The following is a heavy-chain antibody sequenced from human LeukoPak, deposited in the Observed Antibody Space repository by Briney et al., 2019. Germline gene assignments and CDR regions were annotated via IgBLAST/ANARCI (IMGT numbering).Heavy chain of an antibody. J-gene: IGHJ1*01. CDR2: ISWNSGSI. D-gene: IGHD2-15*01. CDR1: GFTFDDYA. Sequence: PGGSLRLSCAASGFTFDDYAMHWVRQAPGKGLEWVSGISWNSGSIGYADSVKGRFTISRDNAKNSLYLQMNSLRAEDTALYYCAKDMGKIGYCNGGSCFFQHWGQGTLVTVSS. CDR3: AKDMGKIGYCNGGSCFFQH. V-gene: IGHV3-9*01.